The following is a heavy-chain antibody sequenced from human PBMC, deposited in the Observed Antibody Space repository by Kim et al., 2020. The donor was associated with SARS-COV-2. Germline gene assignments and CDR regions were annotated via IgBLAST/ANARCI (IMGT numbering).Heavy chain of an antibody. V-gene: IGHV4-39*07. J-gene: IGHJ4*02. CDR3: ARDPPQRYCSGGSCYRLPLFDY. CDR1: GGSISSSSYY. Sequence: SETLSLTCTVSGGSISSSSYYWGWIRQPPGKGLEWIGSIYYSGSTYYNPSLKSRVTISVDTSKNQFSLKLSSVTAADTAVYYCARDPPQRYCSGGSCYRLPLFDYWGQGTLVTVSS. D-gene: IGHD2-15*01. CDR2: IYYSGST.